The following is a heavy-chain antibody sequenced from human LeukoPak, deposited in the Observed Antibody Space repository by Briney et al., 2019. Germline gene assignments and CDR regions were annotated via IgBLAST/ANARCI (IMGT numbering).Heavy chain of an antibody. CDR2: ISSTGTYI. Sequence: GGSLRLSCAASGFTFSSYSMNWVRQAPGKRLEWVSSISSTGTYIYYADSVKGRFTISRDNAKNSLYLQMNSLRAEDTAVYYCATDPSVVPAAVNWFDPWGQGTLVTVSS. CDR3: ATDPSVVPAAVNWFDP. J-gene: IGHJ5*02. CDR1: GFTFSSYS. D-gene: IGHD2-2*01. V-gene: IGHV3-21*01.